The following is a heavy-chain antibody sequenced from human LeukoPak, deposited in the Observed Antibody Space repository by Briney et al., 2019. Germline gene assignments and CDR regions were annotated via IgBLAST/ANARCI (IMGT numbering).Heavy chain of an antibody. CDR3: VQQLGYCSGGSCYFTY. Sequence: GRSLRLSCAASGFTFSNYAMHWVRQAPGKGLEWVAVIWYDGSPKYYPDSVKGRFTISRDNSKSTLYLQMNSLRAEDMAVYYCVQQLGYCSGGSCYFTYRGQGTLVTVSS. V-gene: IGHV3-33*03. CDR2: IWYDGSPK. D-gene: IGHD2-15*01. J-gene: IGHJ4*02. CDR1: GFTFSNYA.